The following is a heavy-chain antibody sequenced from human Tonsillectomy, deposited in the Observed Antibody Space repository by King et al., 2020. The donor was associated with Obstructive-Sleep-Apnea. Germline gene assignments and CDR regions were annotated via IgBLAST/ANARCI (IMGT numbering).Heavy chain of an antibody. Sequence: VQLQQWGAGLLRPSETLSLTCAVFGGSFSDYYWSWIRQPPGKGLEWIGEINHSGSTNSNPSLKSRVTISVDTSKNQFSLKLTSVTAADTAMYYCARGSGAAAVNWFDPWGQGTLVTVSS. J-gene: IGHJ5*02. V-gene: IGHV4-34*01. CDR2: INHSGST. CDR3: ARGSGAAAVNWFDP. D-gene: IGHD6-13*01. CDR1: GGSFSDYY.